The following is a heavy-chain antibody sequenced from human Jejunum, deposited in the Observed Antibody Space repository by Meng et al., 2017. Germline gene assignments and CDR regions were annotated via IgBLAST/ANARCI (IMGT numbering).Heavy chain of an antibody. Sequence: GGSLRLSCAASGFTFDSNWMTWVRQAPGKGLEWVANIKEDGGEMYFVDSVRGRFTISRDNAKNSLYLQMNSLRVEDTAVYYCASIRRAYSDFDYWGQGTLVTVSS. CDR1: GFTFDSNW. D-gene: IGHD2-15*01. CDR2: IKEDGGEM. CDR3: ASIRRAYSDFDY. J-gene: IGHJ4*01. V-gene: IGHV3-7*01.